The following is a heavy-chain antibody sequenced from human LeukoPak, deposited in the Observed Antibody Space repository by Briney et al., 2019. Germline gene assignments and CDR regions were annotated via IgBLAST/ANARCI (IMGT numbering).Heavy chain of an antibody. D-gene: IGHD1-1*01. CDR2: ISYDGSNK. CDR3: ASVHPPKIYYYYYYGMDV. CDR1: GFTFSSYA. Sequence: GGSLRLSCAASGFTFSSYAMHWVRQAPGKGLEWVAVISYDGSNKYYADSVKGRFTISRDNCKNTLYLQMNSLRAEDTAVYYCASVHPPKIYYYYYYGMDVWGQGTTVTVSS. V-gene: IGHV3-30*04. J-gene: IGHJ6*02.